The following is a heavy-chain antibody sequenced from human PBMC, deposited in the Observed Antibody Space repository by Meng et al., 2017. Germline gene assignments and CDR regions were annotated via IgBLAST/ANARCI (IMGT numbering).Heavy chain of an antibody. CDR2: INHSGST. D-gene: IGHD3-22*01. V-gene: IGHV4-34*01. CDR3: ARGGTGYYYDSSGYVRTYYFDY. J-gene: IGHJ4*02. CDR1: GGSFSGYY. Sequence: QVRRQQWGAGLLKPSETLPPTCAVYGGSFSGYYWSWIRQPTGKGLEWIGEINHSGSTNYNPSLKSRVTISVDTSKNQFSLKLSSVTAADTAVYYCARGGTGYYYDSSGYVRTYYFDYWGQGTLVTVSS.